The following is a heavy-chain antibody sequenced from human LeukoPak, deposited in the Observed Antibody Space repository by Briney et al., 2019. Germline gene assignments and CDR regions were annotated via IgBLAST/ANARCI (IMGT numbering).Heavy chain of an antibody. CDR1: GFTFSNYW. D-gene: IGHD6-6*01. V-gene: IGHV3-7*01. Sequence: GRSLRLSCAASGFTFSNYWMSWVSQAPGKGLEWVANINQDGSEKCYVDSVKGRFTISRDNAKNSLYLQMNSLRVEDTAVYYCVEVGSSGYWGQGTLVTVSS. CDR3: VEVGSSGY. CDR2: INQDGSEK. J-gene: IGHJ4*02.